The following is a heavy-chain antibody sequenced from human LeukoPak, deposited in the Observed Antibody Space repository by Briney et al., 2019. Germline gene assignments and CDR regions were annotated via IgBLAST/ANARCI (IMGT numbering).Heavy chain of an antibody. Sequence: GGSLRLSCAASRFTLNNYAMTWVRQAPGKGLEWVSTISGSGDSTHYADSVKGRFTISRDNSKNMLYLQMNSLRVEDTAIYYCVKGCSYTGCYTSDYWGQGTLVTVSS. D-gene: IGHD2-2*02. V-gene: IGHV3-23*01. CDR3: VKGCSYTGCYTSDY. CDR1: RFTLNNYA. CDR2: ISGSGDST. J-gene: IGHJ4*02.